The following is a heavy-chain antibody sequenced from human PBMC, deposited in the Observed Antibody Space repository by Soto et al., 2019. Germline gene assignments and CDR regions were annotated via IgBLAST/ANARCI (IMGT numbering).Heavy chain of an antibody. J-gene: IGHJ5*02. V-gene: IGHV1-2*07. CDR3: ARGGGTILAPLP. D-gene: IGHD3-3*01. Sequence: GSVKVSCKAYGYTFTGYFIHLVRQAPGQGLEWMGWINPNSGATKYSHKFHGRVTMTRYTSISTAYMELTLLRSDDTAIYYCARGGGTILAPLPWGEGTMVTVSS. CDR1: GYTFTGYF. CDR2: INPNSGAT.